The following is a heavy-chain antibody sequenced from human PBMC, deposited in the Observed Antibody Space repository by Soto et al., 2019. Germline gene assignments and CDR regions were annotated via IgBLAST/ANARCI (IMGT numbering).Heavy chain of an antibody. D-gene: IGHD2-15*01. CDR3: ARSKIYCRGGSCYWKWFDP. CDR1: GYTFISHA. CDR2: ISGYNGDT. J-gene: IGHJ5*02. Sequence: QVQLVQSGGEVKKPGASVKVSCKASGYTFISHAITWVRQAPGQGLEWMGWISGYNGDTNYAQDLQGRVTMTPDTSTSTAYMEMRSLRSDDTAVYYCARSKIYCRGGSCYWKWFDPWGQGTLVTVSS. V-gene: IGHV1-18*01.